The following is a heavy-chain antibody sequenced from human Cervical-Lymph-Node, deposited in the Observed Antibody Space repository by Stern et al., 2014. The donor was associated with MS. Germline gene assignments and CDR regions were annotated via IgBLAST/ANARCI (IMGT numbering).Heavy chain of an antibody. Sequence: EVQLVESGGGLVQPGGSLRLSCAASGFTVSSNYMTWVRQAPGKGLEWVSVIYSGGSTYYTDSVKCRFTLSRDNSKNTLYLQMNDLRVADSAVYYCARERGNWSGYDYWGQGTLVTVSS. CDR2: IYSGGST. CDR3: ARERGNWSGYDY. D-gene: IGHD3-3*01. V-gene: IGHV3-66*01. J-gene: IGHJ4*02. CDR1: GFTVSSNY.